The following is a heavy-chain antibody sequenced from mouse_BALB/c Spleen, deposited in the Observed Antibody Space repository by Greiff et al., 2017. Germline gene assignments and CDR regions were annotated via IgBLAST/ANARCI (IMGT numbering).Heavy chain of an antibody. V-gene: IGHV1-4*01. CDR3: ALWDY. J-gene: IGHJ2*01. CDR1: GYTFTGYT. CDR2: INPSSGYT. D-gene: IGHD6-1*01. Sequence: QVQLQQSGAELARPGASVKMSCKASGYTFTGYTMHWVKQRPGQGLEWIGYINPSSGYTNYNQKFKDKATLTADKSSSTAYMQLSSLTSEDSAVYYCALWDYWGQGTTLTVSS.